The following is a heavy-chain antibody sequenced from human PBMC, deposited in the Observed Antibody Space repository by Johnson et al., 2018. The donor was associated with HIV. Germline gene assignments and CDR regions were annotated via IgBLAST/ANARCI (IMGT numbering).Heavy chain of an antibody. CDR3: AREAYYARAFDL. Sequence: VQLVESGGGVVQPGRSLRLSCAASGFTFSSYDMHWVRQAPGNGLEWVAVISYDGSNKYYADSVKGRFTISRDNSKNTLYLQMNSLRAEDTAVYYCAREAYYARAFDLWGQGTMVTVSS. CDR1: GFTFSSYD. D-gene: IGHD3-3*01. V-gene: IGHV3-30-3*01. J-gene: IGHJ3*01. CDR2: ISYDGSNK.